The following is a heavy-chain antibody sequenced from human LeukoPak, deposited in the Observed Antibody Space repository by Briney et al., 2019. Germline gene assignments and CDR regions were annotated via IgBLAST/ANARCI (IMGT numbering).Heavy chain of an antibody. V-gene: IGHV6-1*01. CDR2: TYYRSKWYN. D-gene: IGHD6-19*01. Sequence: SQTLSLTCAISGGSVSSNSAAWNWIRQSPSKGLEWLGRTYYRSKWYNDYAVSVKSRITINPDTSKNQFSLQLNSVTPEDTAVYYCARGIAVAGTGGWFDPWGQGTLVTVSS. CDR1: GGSVSSNSAA. CDR3: ARGIAVAGTGGWFDP. J-gene: IGHJ5*02.